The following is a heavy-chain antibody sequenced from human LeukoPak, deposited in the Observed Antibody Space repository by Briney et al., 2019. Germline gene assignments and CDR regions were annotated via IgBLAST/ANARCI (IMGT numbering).Heavy chain of an antibody. D-gene: IGHD3-10*01. CDR2: IHYTGST. CDR1: GGSFSGYY. J-gene: IGHJ5*02. CDR3: ARVTMVRGPFDP. V-gene: IGHV4-59*01. Sequence: SETLSLTCAVYGGSFSGYYWSWIRQSPGKGLEWMGSIHYTGSTHYNPSLRSRVTMSLDTAKSQFSLRLISVTAADTAVYYCARVTMVRGPFDPWGQGTLVTVSS.